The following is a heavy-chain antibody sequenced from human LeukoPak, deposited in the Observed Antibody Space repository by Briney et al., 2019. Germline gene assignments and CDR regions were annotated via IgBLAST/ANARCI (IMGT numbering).Heavy chain of an antibody. D-gene: IGHD2-2*01. J-gene: IGHJ5*02. CDR1: GYTFTGFP. CDR3: ARDYCTSPTCPRVVGWLGH. Sequence: GASVKVSCKASGYTFTGFPIQWVRQAPGQGLEHMGWINPITGVTNFAQKFQGRVSMTRDTTINTAYMELSSLRSDDTAVYYCARDYCTSPTCPRVVGWLGHWGQGTLVTVSS. V-gene: IGHV1-2*02. CDR2: INPITGVT.